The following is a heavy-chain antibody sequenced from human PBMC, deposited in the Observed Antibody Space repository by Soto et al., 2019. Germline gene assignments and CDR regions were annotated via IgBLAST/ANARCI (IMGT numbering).Heavy chain of an antibody. Sequence: QVQLVESGGGVVQPGRSLRLSCAASGFTFSSYAMHWVRQAPGKGLEWVAAISYDGSNKYYADSVKGRFTISRDNSKNTLYLQMNSLRAEDTAVYYCAREESYYYYGMDVWGQGTTVTVSS. J-gene: IGHJ6*02. V-gene: IGHV3-30-3*01. CDR1: GFTFSSYA. CDR2: ISYDGSNK. CDR3: AREESYYYYGMDV.